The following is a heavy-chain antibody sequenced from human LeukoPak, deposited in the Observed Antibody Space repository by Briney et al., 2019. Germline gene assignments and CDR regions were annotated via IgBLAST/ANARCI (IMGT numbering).Heavy chain of an antibody. Sequence: PGRSLRLSCAASGFTFSSYAMHWVRPAPGKGLEWVAVISYDGSNKYYADSVKGRFTISRDNSKNTLYLQMNSLRAEDTAVYYCARRRYTSGYLDYWGQGTLVTVSS. CDR1: GFTFSSYA. V-gene: IGHV3-30-3*01. J-gene: IGHJ4*02. CDR2: ISYDGSNK. D-gene: IGHD3-22*01. CDR3: ARRRYTSGYLDY.